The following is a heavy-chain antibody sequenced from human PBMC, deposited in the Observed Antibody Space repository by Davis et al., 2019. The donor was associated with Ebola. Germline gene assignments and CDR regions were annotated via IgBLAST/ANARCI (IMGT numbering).Heavy chain of an antibody. V-gene: IGHV7-4-1*02. CDR3: ARGPQEYSSTKNWFDP. D-gene: IGHD6-6*01. Sequence: AASVKVSCKASGYTFTSYAMNWVRQAPGQGLEWMGWINTNTGNPTYAQGFTGRFVFSLDTSVTTAYLQISSLRAEDTGMYYCARGPQEYSSTKNWFDPWGQGTLVTVSS. CDR2: INTNTGNP. CDR1: GYTFTSYA. J-gene: IGHJ5*02.